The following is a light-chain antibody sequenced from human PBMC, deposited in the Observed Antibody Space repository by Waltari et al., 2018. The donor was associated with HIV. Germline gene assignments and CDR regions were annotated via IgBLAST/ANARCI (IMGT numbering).Light chain of an antibody. CDR3: QQYFSTPFT. CDR2: WAS. J-gene: IGKJ4*01. Sequence: DIAMTQSPDSLALSLGERATINCKSSQSILITSNNKNYLAWYQQKPGQPPKLIIYWASTRESGVSGRISGSGSGTDFSLTISSLQTEDVAVYYCQQYFSTPFTCGGGTKVEIE. V-gene: IGKV4-1*01. CDR1: QSILITSNNKNY.